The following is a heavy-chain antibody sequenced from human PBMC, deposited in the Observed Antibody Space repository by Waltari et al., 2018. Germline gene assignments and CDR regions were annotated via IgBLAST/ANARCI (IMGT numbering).Heavy chain of an antibody. D-gene: IGHD2-21*01. Sequence: QLQLQQSGPGLVKPSQTLSLACSLSGDSISGRYYWNWVRQTGGEGLDWLGYIYSSGSTKYKPSLQSRATISIVNKTQFSLKLAAVTAADTAVYYCARSDVVVAPARNNYYFPMEVWGQGTTVTVSS. V-gene: IGHV4-61*09. CDR3: ARSDVVVAPARNNYYFPMEV. J-gene: IGHJ6*03. CDR1: GDSISGRYY. CDR2: IYSSGST.